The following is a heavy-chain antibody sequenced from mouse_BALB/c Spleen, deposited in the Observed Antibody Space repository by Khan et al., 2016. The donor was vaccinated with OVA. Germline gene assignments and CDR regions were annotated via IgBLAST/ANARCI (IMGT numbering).Heavy chain of an antibody. CDR3: ARVYGGDFDY. CDR2: ISYSGNT. V-gene: IGHV3-2*02. D-gene: IGHD2-10*02. J-gene: IGHJ2*02. Sequence: QLEESGPGLVKPSQSLSLTCTVTGYSITSDYVWNWIRQFPGNKLEWMGFISYSGNTKYNPSLKSRFSITRDTSKNQFFLQLNSVTTEDTATYYCARVYGGDFDYWGQGTSLTVSS. CDR1: GYSITSDYV.